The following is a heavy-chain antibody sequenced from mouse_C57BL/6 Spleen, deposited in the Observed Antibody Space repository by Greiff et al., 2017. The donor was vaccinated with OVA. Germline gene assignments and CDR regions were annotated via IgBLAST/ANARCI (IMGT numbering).Heavy chain of an antibody. Sequence: QVQLQQPGTDLVKPGASVKLSCTASGYTFTSYWMPWVQQRPGKGLEWIGNINPSNGGTNYMEKFKSNATMTVDKSSSTAYMQLSSLTSEDSAFYYCANSISFAYWGQGPLVTVAA. D-gene: IGHD2-10*02. CDR2: INPSNGGT. CDR1: GYTFTSYW. J-gene: IGHJ3*01. CDR3: ANSISFAY. V-gene: IGHV1-53*01.